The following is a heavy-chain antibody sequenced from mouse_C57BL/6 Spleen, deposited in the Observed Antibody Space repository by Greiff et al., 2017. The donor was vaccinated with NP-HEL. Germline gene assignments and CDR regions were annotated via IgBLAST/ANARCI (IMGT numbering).Heavy chain of an antibody. V-gene: IGHV1-58*01. CDR3: ARNHYYGSSYDAMDY. D-gene: IGHD1-1*01. CDR2: IYIGNGYT. J-gene: IGHJ4*01. Sequence: VQLKESGAELVRPGSSVKMSCKTSGYTFTSYGINWVKQRPGQGLEWIGYIYIGNGYTEYNEKFKGKATLTSDTSSSTAYMQLSSLTSEDSAIYFCARNHYYGSSYDAMDYWGQGTSVTVSS. CDR1: GYTFTSYG.